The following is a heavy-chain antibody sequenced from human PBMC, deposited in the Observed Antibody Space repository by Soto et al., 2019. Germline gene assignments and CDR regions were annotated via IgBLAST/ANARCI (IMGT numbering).Heavy chain of an antibody. CDR1: GGSISSINYY. J-gene: IGHJ5*02. V-gene: IGHV4-39*01. D-gene: IGHD2-2*01. Sequence: PSETLSLTCPVSGGSISSINYYWGWIRQPPGKGLEWIGSIYYSGSTYYNPSLKSRVTISVDTSKNQFSLKLRSVTAADTAVYYCARHLYCSTSSCYAGGKWFDPWGQGILVTVSS. CDR2: IYYSGST. CDR3: ARHLYCSTSSCYAGGKWFDP.